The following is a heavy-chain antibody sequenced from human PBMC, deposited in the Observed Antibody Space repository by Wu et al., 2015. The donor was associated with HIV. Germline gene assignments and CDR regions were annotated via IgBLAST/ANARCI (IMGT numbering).Heavy chain of an antibody. Sequence: QVQLVQSGADVKKPGASVKVSCKASGYTFTGYYMHWVRQAPGKGLEWMGGFDPEDGETIYAQKFQGRVTMTEDTSTDTAYMELSSLRSEDTAVYYCATGGIAVAGTSWFDPWGQGTLVTVSS. J-gene: IGHJ5*02. D-gene: IGHD6-19*01. CDR3: ATGGIAVAGTSWFDP. CDR2: FDPEDGET. CDR1: GYTFTGYY. V-gene: IGHV1-24*01.